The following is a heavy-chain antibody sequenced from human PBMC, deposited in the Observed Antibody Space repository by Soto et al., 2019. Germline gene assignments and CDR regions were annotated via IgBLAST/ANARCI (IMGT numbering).Heavy chain of an antibody. D-gene: IGHD3-22*01. CDR2: ISGSGGST. V-gene: IGHV3-23*01. CDR3: AKDSAMIVVVITTWGAFDI. Sequence: GGSLRLSCAASGFTFSSYAMSWVRQAPGKGLEWVSAISGSGGSTYYADSVKGRFTISRDNSKNTLYLQMNSLRAEDTAVYYCAKDSAMIVVVITTWGAFDIWGQGTMVTVSS. CDR1: GFTFSSYA. J-gene: IGHJ3*02.